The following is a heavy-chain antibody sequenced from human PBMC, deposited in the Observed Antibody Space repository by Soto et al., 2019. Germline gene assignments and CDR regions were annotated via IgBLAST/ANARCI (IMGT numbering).Heavy chain of an antibody. J-gene: IGHJ4*02. CDR2: IYHSGSS. CDR1: GGSISSPDDY. CDR3: AKHGLTAYMAYYFDL. D-gene: IGHD3-16*01. V-gene: IGHV4-39*01. Sequence: SETLSLTCTVSGGSISSPDDYWGWIRQSPGRGLEWIASIYHSGSSYYNPSLKSRITISVDTSKNQFSLNLTSVTAADTAVYYCAKHGLTAYMAYYFDLWGRGTLVTVSS.